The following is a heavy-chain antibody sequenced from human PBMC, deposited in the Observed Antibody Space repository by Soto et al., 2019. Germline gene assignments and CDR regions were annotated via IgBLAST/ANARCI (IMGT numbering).Heavy chain of an antibody. CDR1: GFTFSVYW. CDR3: ARGFSSSWYVVY. Sequence: EVQLVESGGGLVQPGRSLRLSCAASGFTFSVYWIHWVRQAPGKGLVWVSRINGDGSSTSFADSVKGRFTISRDNAKHTLYLQMNSLRAEDTAVYYCARGFSSSWYVVYWGQGTLVTVSS. D-gene: IGHD6-13*01. V-gene: IGHV3-74*02. CDR2: INGDGSST. J-gene: IGHJ4*02.